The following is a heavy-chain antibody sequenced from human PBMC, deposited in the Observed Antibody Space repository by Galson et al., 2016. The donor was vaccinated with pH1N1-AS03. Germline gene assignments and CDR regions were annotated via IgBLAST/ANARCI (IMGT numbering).Heavy chain of an antibody. D-gene: IGHD6-19*01. CDR3: ARDGPPQGISVAGSFDF. J-gene: IGHJ4*02. CDR1: GFTFSDYY. CDR2: ISGSGATI. Sequence: SLRLSCAASGFTFSDYYMSWIRQTPGKGLEWVSYISGSGATIYYADSVKGRFTISRDNAKNSLFLQMNSLRDEDTAVYYCARDGPPQGISVAGSFDFWGQGTLDTVSS. V-gene: IGHV3-11*04.